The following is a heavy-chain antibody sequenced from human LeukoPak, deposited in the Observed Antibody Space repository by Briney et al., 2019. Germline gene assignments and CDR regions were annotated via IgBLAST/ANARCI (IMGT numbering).Heavy chain of an antibody. CDR2: IYSGGST. CDR3: AKDLKATS. V-gene: IGHV3-53*01. CDR1: GFTLSDSY. D-gene: IGHD1-26*01. Sequence: GGSLRLSCVASGFTLSDSYTSWVRQAPGKGLEWVSVIYSGGSTYYGDSVRGRFTISRDNSKNTLSLQMSSLRAEDTAVYYCAKDLKATSWGQGTLVTVSS. J-gene: IGHJ5*02.